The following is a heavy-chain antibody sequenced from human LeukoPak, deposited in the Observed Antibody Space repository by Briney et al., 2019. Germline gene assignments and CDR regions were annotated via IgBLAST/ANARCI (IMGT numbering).Heavy chain of an antibody. CDR3: ARRGDCSSTRCYLFDY. V-gene: IGHV4-39*01. D-gene: IGHD2-2*01. Sequence: SETLSLTCTVSGGSISTSGYSWGWIRQPPGKGLEWSGNFFYGGNTYYNPSLKSRVTISVDTSKNQFSLKLSSVTAADTAVYYCARRGDCSSTRCYLFDYWGQGTLVTVSS. J-gene: IGHJ4*02. CDR2: FFYGGNT. CDR1: GGSISTSGYS.